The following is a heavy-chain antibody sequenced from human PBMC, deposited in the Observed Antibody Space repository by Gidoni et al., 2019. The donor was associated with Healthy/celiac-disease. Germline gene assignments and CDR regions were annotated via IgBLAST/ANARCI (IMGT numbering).Heavy chain of an antibody. CDR2: IYYSGST. CDR1: GGSISSSSYY. D-gene: IGHD3-22*01. CDR3: ATHYDSSGYHFDY. V-gene: IGHV4-39*01. Sequence: QLQLQESGPGLVKPSETLYLTCTVSGGSISSSSYYWGWIRQPPGKGLEWIGSIYYSGSTYYNPSLKSRVTISVDTSKNQFSLKLSSVTAADTAVYYCATHYDSSGYHFDYWGQGTLVTVSS. J-gene: IGHJ4*02.